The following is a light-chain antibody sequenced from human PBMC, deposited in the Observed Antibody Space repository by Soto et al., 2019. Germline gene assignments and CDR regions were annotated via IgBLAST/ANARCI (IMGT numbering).Light chain of an antibody. V-gene: IGLV2-14*01. Sequence: QSVLTQPASVSGSPGQSITISCTGTSSDIGGYNYVSWYQQHPAKAPKLMIYDVSNRPSGVFNRFSGSKSDNTATLTISWLQAEDEAEYYCGSYLSGSSYGVGTGTKVSVL. CDR1: SSDIGGYNY. CDR3: GSYLSGSSYG. CDR2: DVS. J-gene: IGLJ1*01.